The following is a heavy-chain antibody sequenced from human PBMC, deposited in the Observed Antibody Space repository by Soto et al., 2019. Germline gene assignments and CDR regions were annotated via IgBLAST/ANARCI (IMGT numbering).Heavy chain of an antibody. CDR2: ISYDGSNK. CDR1: GFTFSSYG. D-gene: IGHD3-22*01. J-gene: IGHJ6*02. Sequence: GGSLRLSCAASGFTFSSYGMHWVRQAPGKGLEWVAVISYDGSNKYYADSVKGRFTISRDNSKNTLYLQMNNLRAEDTAVYYCAKVRDSSGYWYYYGMDVWGQGTTVTVSS. CDR3: AKVRDSSGYWYYYGMDV. V-gene: IGHV3-30*18.